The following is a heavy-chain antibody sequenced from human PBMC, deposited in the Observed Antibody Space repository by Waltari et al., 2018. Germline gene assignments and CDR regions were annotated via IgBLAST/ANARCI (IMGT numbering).Heavy chain of an antibody. CDR2: IYHSGST. J-gene: IGHJ5*02. CDR3: ARLLGVSGSYWFDP. CDR1: GYSISSGYY. D-gene: IGHD1-26*01. V-gene: IGHV4-38-2*01. Sequence: QVQLQESGPGLVKPSETLSLTCAVSGYSISSGYYWGWIRQPPGKGLEWIGSIYHSGSTYYNPSLKNRVTISVDTSKNQFSLKLSSVTAADTAVYYCARLLGVSGSYWFDPWGQGTLVTVSS.